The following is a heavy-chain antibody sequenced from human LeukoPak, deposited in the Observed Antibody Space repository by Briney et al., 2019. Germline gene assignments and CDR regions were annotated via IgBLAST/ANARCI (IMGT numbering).Heavy chain of an antibody. J-gene: IGHJ4*02. CDR2: ISGSGGST. Sequence: PGGSLRLSCAAAGFTFSNYAMTWVRQAPGKGLEWVSSISGSGGSTYYADSVKGRFTISRDNSKNTLYLQMYSLRAEDTALYYCAKGPSYDFWSSYPFFDYWGQGSLVTVSS. D-gene: IGHD3-3*01. CDR3: AKGPSYDFWSSYPFFDY. CDR1: GFTFSNYA. V-gene: IGHV3-23*01.